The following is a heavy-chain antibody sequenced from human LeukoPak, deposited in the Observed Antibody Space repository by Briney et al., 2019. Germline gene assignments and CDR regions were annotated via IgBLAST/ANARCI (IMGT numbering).Heavy chain of an antibody. Sequence: SLRLSCAASGFTFDDYAMHWVRQAPGKGLEWVSGISWNSGSIGYADSVKGRFTISRDNAKNSLYLQMNSLRAEDTALYYCAKDGSVGNMIVVIWGQGTMVTVSS. CDR1: GFTFDDYA. J-gene: IGHJ3*02. V-gene: IGHV3-9*01. CDR3: AKDGSVGNMIVVI. CDR2: ISWNSGSI. D-gene: IGHD3-22*01.